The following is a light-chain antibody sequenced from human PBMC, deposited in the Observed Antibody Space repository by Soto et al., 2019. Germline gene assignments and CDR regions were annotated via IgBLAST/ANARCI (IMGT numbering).Light chain of an antibody. CDR1: SSDVGAYNY. J-gene: IGLJ1*01. V-gene: IGLV2-14*01. CDR2: ELS. CDR3: SSYTNSSTLV. Sequence: QSVLTQPASVSGSPGQSITISCTGTSSDVGAYNYVSWYQQRPGKAPKLVIYELSYRPSGISNRFSGSKSDNTASLTISGLQAEDEADYYCSSYTNSSTLVFGTGTKLTVL.